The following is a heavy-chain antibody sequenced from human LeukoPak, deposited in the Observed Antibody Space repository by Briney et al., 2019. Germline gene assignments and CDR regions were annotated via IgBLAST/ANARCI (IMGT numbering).Heavy chain of an antibody. Sequence: GASLRLSCAASGFTFSSYAMTWVRQAPGKGLEWVAVISYDGSNKYYADSVKGRFTISRDNSKNTLYLQMNSLRAEDTAVYYCAREGTTARKGRDWGQGTLVTVSS. CDR1: GFTFSSYA. V-gene: IGHV3-30*04. J-gene: IGHJ4*02. D-gene: IGHD4-17*01. CDR3: AREGTTARKGRD. CDR2: ISYDGSNK.